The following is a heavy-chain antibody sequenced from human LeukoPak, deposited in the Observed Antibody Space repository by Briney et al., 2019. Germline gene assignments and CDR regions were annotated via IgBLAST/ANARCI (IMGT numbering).Heavy chain of an antibody. Sequence: GSLRLSCAASGFTFSSYSMNWVRQPPGKGLEWIGEINHSGSTNYNPSLKSRVTISVDTSKNQFSLKLSSVTAADTAVYYCARRKRYFDWLPFDYWGQGTLVTVSS. V-gene: IGHV4-34*01. J-gene: IGHJ4*02. CDR1: GFTFSSYS. CDR2: INHSGST. D-gene: IGHD3-9*01. CDR3: ARRKRYFDWLPFDY.